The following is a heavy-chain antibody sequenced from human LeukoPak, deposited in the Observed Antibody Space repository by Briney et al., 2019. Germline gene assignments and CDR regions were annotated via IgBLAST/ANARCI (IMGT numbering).Heavy chain of an antibody. CDR2: INPNSGGT. D-gene: IGHD2-15*01. V-gene: IGHV1-2*02. CDR1: GYTFTGYY. CDR3: ARDGTRGYCSGGSCYRWENWFDP. Sequence: ASVKVSCKASGYTFTGYYMHWVRQAPGQGLEWMGWINPNSGGTNYAQKFQGRVTMTRDTSISTAYMELSRLRSDDTAVYYCARDGTRGYCSGGSCYRWENWFDPWGQGTLVTVSS. J-gene: IGHJ5*02.